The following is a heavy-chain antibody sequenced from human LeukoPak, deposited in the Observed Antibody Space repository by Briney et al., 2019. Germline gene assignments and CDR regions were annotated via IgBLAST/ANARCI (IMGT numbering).Heavy chain of an antibody. CDR2: ISGSGGST. CDR3: AKRGHYYDSSGLRYGMHV. Sequence: GGSLRLSCAASGFTFSSYAMSWVREAPGKGLEWVSAISGSGGSTYYADSVKGRFTISRDNSKNTLYLQMNSLRAEDTAVYYCAKRGHYYDSSGLRYGMHVWGQGTTVTVSS. J-gene: IGHJ6*02. CDR1: GFTFSSYA. D-gene: IGHD3-22*01. V-gene: IGHV3-23*01.